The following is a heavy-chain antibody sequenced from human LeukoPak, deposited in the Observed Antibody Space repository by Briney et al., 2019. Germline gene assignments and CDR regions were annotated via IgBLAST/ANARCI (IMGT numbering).Heavy chain of an antibody. CDR2: IRFDGRNK. Sequence: GGSLRLSCAASGFTFSNYGMHWVRQAPGRGLEWVAFIRFDGRNKYYADSVKGRFTISRDNSKNTLHLQMNSLRPEDTAVYYCAKDMPPIATANHDAFDIWGQGTMVTVSS. CDR3: AKDMPPIATANHDAFDI. V-gene: IGHV3-30*02. J-gene: IGHJ3*02. D-gene: IGHD6-13*01. CDR1: GFTFSNYG.